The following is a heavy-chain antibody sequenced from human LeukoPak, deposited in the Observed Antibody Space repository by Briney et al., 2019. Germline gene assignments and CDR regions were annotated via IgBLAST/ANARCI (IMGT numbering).Heavy chain of an antibody. CDR2: ISFHGRDK. J-gene: IGHJ4*02. CDR1: GFTFNDYA. Sequence: GGSLRLSCAASGFTFNDYAMHWVRQAPGKGLEWMTVISFHGRDKFYADSMKGRLTISRDDSQNTLFMEMNSLRAEDTAVYYCVRQDCSAGSCYLDYWGQGVLVTVSS. D-gene: IGHD2-15*01. CDR3: VRQDCSAGSCYLDY. V-gene: IGHV3-30*04.